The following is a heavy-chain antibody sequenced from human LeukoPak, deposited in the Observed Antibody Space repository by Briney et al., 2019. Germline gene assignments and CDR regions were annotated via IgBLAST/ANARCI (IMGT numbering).Heavy chain of an antibody. J-gene: IGHJ4*02. CDR2: IIPIFGTA. CDR3: ARIVAGTPFDY. Sequence: SVKVSCKASGGTFSSYAISWVRQAPGQGLEWMGGIIPIFGTANYAQKFQGRVTITADESTSTAYMELSRLRSDDTAVYYCARIVAGTPFDYWGQGTLVTVSS. CDR1: GGTFSSYA. D-gene: IGHD6-19*01. V-gene: IGHV1-69*13.